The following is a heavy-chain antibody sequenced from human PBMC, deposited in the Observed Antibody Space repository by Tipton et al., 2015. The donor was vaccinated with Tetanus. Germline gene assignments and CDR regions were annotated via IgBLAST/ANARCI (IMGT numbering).Heavy chain of an antibody. Sequence: SLRLSCAASEFTVSNNYMSWVRQAPGKGLVWVSRNNTDGSIRNYANAVKGRFTISRDNAENTLSLQMNSLRAEDTAVYYCTRDLGGYAGYWGQGTLVTVSS. D-gene: IGHD2-15*01. J-gene: IGHJ4*02. CDR2: NNTDGSIR. CDR1: EFTVSNNY. V-gene: IGHV3-74*01. CDR3: TRDLGGYAGY.